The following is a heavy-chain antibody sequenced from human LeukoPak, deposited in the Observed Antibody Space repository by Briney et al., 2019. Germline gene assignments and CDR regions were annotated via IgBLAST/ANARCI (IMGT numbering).Heavy chain of an antibody. J-gene: IGHJ6*03. V-gene: IGHV1-18*01. D-gene: IGHD3-22*01. Sequence: GASVTVSCTASGYTFTSYGMSWVRQAPGEGLEWMGWISAYNGNKNYAQKLQGRVTMTTDTSASTAYMELRSLRSDDTAVYYCARVRDPSQDYYDSSGYYYMDVWGKGTTVTVSS. CDR2: ISAYNGNK. CDR3: ARVRDPSQDYYDSSGYYYMDV. CDR1: GYTFTSYG.